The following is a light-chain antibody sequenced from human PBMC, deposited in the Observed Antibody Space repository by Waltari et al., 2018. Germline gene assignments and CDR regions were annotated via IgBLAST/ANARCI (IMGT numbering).Light chain of an antibody. CDR2: KAS. V-gene: IGKV1-5*03. CDR1: QSISTW. CDR3: QQYYSSPWT. Sequence: DIQMTQSPPTLSASVGDRVTLTCRARQSISTWLAWYQQKPGKAPKLLIYKASDLESGVPSRFGGSGSGTEFTLTISSLQPDDFATYHCQQYYSSPWTFGRGTKVEI. J-gene: IGKJ1*01.